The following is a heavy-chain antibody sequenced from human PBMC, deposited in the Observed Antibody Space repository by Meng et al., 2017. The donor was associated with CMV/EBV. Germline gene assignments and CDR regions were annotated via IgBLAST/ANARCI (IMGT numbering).Heavy chain of an antibody. Sequence: AAFGFTFSSYAMSWVRQAPGKGLEWVSGIIGSGGRTYYADSVKGRFTISRDNSKNTLYLQMNSLRAEDTAIYYCAKDLGTTGLFGYWGQGSLVTVSS. CDR3: AKDLGTTGLFGY. CDR1: GFTFSSYA. V-gene: IGHV3-23*01. D-gene: IGHD1-1*01. CDR2: IIGSGGRT. J-gene: IGHJ4*02.